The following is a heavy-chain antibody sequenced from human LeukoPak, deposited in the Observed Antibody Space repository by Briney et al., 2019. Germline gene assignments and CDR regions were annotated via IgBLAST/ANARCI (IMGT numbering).Heavy chain of an antibody. CDR3: ARGITMTLYDY. CDR1: GGSFSGYY. Sequence: SETLSLTCAVYGGSFSGYYWSWIRQPPGKGLEWIGEINHSGSANYNPSLKSRVTISVDTSKNQFSLKLSSVTAADTAVYYCARGITMTLYDYWGQGTLVTVSS. V-gene: IGHV4-34*01. J-gene: IGHJ4*02. D-gene: IGHD3-22*01. CDR2: INHSGSA.